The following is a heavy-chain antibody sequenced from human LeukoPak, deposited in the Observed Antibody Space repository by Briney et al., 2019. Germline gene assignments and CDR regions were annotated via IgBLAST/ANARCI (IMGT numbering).Heavy chain of an antibody. J-gene: IGHJ1*01. CDR1: GGSISAYY. V-gene: IGHV4-59*01. D-gene: IGHD6-6*01. Sequence: SETLSLTCTVSGGSISAYYWNWIRQPPGKGLEWIGYIYHSGSTNYNPSLQSRVTISVDTSKNQFSLNLNSVTAADTAVYYCARGGAARLHFQNWGQGTLATVSS. CDR2: IYHSGST. CDR3: ARGGAARLHFQN.